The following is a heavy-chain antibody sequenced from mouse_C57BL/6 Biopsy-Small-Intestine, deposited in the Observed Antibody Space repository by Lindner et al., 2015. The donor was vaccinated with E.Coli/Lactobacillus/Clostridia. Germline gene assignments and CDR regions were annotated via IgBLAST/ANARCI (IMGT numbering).Heavy chain of an antibody. CDR2: INPSTGGT. Sequence: VQLQESGPELVKPGASVKISCKASGYSFTGCCMNWVKQSPEKSLEWIGEINPSTGGTTYNQKFKAKATVTVDKSSSTAYMQLKSLTSEDSAVYYCARSYYDYLDYWGQGTTLTVSS. J-gene: IGHJ2*01. D-gene: IGHD2-4*01. CDR3: ARSYYDYLDY. V-gene: IGHV1-42*01. CDR1: GYSFTGCC.